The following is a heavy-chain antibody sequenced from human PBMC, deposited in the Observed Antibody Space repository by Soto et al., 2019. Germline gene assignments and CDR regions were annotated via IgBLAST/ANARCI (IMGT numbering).Heavy chain of an antibody. CDR2: ISSDGSKT. D-gene: IGHD2-15*01. CDR3: AMDLYGGSSRFDS. V-gene: IGHV3-30*03. J-gene: IGHJ4*02. CDR1: GFTFSNNG. Sequence: QVQLVESGGGGVQPGRALRLSCVASGFTFSNNGIHWVRQAPGKGMAWVAFISSDGSKTYYADSVKGRFPISRDNSKNTLYLQMKSLRAEETAVYYCAMDLYGGSSRFDSWGQGTLVSVSS.